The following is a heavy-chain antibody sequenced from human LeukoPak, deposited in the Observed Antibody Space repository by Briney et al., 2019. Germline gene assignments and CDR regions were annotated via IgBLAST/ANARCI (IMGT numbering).Heavy chain of an antibody. J-gene: IGHJ5*02. CDR1: GFTFSSYD. CDR2: ISIMSDAT. V-gene: IGHV3-23*01. D-gene: IGHD1-26*01. CDR3: ARDGGSPGP. Sequence: GGSLRLSCAASGFTFSSYDMTWVRQAPGRGLEWVSLISIMSDATYYAPSVKGRFTISRDNSKNTLYLQMNSLRAEDTAVYYCARDGGSPGPWGQGTLVTVSS.